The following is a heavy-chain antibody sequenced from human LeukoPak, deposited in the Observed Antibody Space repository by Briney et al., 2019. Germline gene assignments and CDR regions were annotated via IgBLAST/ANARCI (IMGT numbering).Heavy chain of an antibody. J-gene: IGHJ5*02. V-gene: IGHV1-18*01. CDR1: GYTFTSYG. D-gene: IGHD3-22*01. CDR2: ISAYNGNT. Sequence: ASVKVSCKASGYTFTSYGISWVRQAPGQGLEWMGWISAYNGNTNYAQKLQGRVTMTTDTSTSTAYMELRSLRSDDTAVYYCARAGGSGYAGAYNWLDPWGQGTLVTVSS. CDR3: ARAGGSGYAGAYNWLDP.